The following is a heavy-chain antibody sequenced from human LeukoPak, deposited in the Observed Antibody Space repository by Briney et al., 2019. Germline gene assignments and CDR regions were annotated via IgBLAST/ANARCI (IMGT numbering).Heavy chain of an antibody. V-gene: IGHV3-53*01. CDR1: GLTVSSTY. CDR3: ARIPKTTYFDY. CDR2: IYSGSST. Sequence: PGGSLRLACAAAGLTVSSTYMSWDRQVPGKGMEWVSVIYSGSSTNYADSVKGRFTISRDNSENTLHLQMNSLRAEDTAVYYCARIPKTTYFDYWGQGTLVTVSS. D-gene: IGHD4-17*01. J-gene: IGHJ4*02.